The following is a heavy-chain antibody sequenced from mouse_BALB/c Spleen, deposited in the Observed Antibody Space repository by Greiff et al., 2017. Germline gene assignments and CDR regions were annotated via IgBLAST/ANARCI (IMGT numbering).Heavy chain of an antibody. CDR2: INPSNGRT. Sequence: QVQLQQPGAELVKPGASVKLSCKASGYTFTSYWMHWVKQRPGQGLEWIGEINPSNGRTNYNEKFKSKATLTVDKSSSTAYMQLSSLTSEDSAVYYCARNPYYYGNHEKAMDYWGQGTSVTVSS. CDR1: GYTFTSYW. V-gene: IGHV1S81*02. J-gene: IGHJ4*01. CDR3: ARNPYYYGNHEKAMDY. D-gene: IGHD2-1*01.